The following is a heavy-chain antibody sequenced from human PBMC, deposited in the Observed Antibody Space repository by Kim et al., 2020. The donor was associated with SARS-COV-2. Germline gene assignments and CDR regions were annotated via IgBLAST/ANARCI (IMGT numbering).Heavy chain of an antibody. Sequence: GGSLRLSCAASGFTFTNYDISWVRQAPGKGLEWVSIINISGSRTYYTNSVQGRFTISRDNAKNTQFLQMNSLRAEDKAVYYCARVQIWPQRQMDVWGRGTTVTVSS. CDR2: INISGSRT. D-gene: IGHD6-25*01. V-gene: IGHV3-23*01. CDR3: ARVQIWPQRQMDV. J-gene: IGHJ6*02. CDR1: GFTFTNYD.